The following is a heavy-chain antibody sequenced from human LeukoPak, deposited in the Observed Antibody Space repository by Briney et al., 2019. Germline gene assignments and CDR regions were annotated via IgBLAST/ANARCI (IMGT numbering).Heavy chain of an antibody. CDR1: GYSITSGYF. D-gene: IGHD5/OR15-5a*01. CDR3: ARGQDIASYWGYYYMDV. J-gene: IGHJ6*03. Sequence: SETLSLTCAVSGYSITSGYFWGWIRQPPGKGLEWVGSIYQSATTYSNPSLRSRVTISGDTSKNQFSLKLSSMTAADTAVYYCARGQDIASYWGYYYMDVWGKGTTVTVPS. V-gene: IGHV4-38-2*01. CDR2: IYQSATT.